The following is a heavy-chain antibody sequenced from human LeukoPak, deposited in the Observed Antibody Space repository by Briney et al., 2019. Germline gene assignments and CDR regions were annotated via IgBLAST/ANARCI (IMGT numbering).Heavy chain of an antibody. V-gene: IGHV1-69*13. D-gene: IGHD6-13*01. Sequence: SVKVSWKASGGTFSSYAISWVRQAPRQGLEWMGGIIPIFGTANYAQKFQGRVTITADESTSTAYMELSSLRSEDTAVYYCARDIRKGTAAQNWFDPWGQGTLVTVSS. CDR2: IIPIFGTA. CDR3: ARDIRKGTAAQNWFDP. J-gene: IGHJ5*02. CDR1: GGTFSSYA.